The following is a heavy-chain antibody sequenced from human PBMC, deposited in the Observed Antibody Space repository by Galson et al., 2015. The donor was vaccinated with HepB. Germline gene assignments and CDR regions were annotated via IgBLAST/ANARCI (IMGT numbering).Heavy chain of an antibody. D-gene: IGHD3-16*01. CDR3: ARGHMGYSFGELSLY. V-gene: IGHV4-34*01. Sequence: TLSLTCAVYGGSFSAYHWNWIRQPPGKGLEWIGDINQSGRTSHNPSLKSRVTLSIDTSKNQFSLRLTSVTAADTAVYYCARGHMGYSFGELSLYWGQGSLATVSS. CDR1: GGSFSAYH. J-gene: IGHJ4*02. CDR2: INQSGRT.